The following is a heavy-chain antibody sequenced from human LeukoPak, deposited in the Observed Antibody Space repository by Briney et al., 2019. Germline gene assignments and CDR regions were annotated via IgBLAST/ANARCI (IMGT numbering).Heavy chain of an antibody. CDR3: AKDQAVAGAGFDN. CDR2: ISGSGAIT. CDR1: GFTFSSHA. D-gene: IGHD6-19*01. V-gene: IGHV3-23*01. Sequence: GGSLRLSCATSGFTFSSHAMNWVRQAPGKGLEWVSGISGSGAITYYTDSVRGRLTISRDNSKNTLYLQMSSLRAEDTAVYYCAKDQAVAGAGFDNWGQGALVTVSS. J-gene: IGHJ4*02.